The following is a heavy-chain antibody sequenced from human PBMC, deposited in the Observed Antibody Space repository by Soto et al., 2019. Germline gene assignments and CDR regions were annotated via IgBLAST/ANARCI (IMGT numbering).Heavy chain of an antibody. D-gene: IGHD3-10*01. CDR2: ISGSGGST. CDR3: AKDNPQNYYGSGTYYYYYYMDV. J-gene: IGHJ6*03. CDR1: GFTFSSYA. V-gene: IGHV3-23*01. Sequence: EVQLLESGGGLVQPGGSLRLSCAASGFTFSSYAMSWVRQAPGKGLEWVSAISGSGGSTYYADSVKGRFTISRDNSKSTLYLQMNSLRAEDTAVYYCAKDNPQNYYGSGTYYYYYYMDVWGKGTTVTVSS.